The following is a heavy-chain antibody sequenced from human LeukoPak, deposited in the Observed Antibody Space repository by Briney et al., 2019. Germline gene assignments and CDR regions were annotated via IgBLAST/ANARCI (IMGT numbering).Heavy chain of an antibody. J-gene: IGHJ4*02. CDR1: GFTFSSYV. V-gene: IGHV3-30*04. CDR2: ISYDGSNK. D-gene: IGHD3-9*01. CDR3: ASLGILTGYSTFDY. Sequence: PGGSLRLSCAASGFTFSSYVMHWVRQAPGKGLEWVALISYDGSNKYYADSVKGRFTISRDNSKNTLYLQMNSLRAEDTAVYYCASLGILTGYSTFDYWGQGTLVTVSS.